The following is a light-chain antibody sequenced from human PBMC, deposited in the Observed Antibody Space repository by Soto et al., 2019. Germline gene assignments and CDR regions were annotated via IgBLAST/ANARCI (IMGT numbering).Light chain of an antibody. V-gene: IGKV1-5*03. CDR1: QSISSW. Sequence: DIQKTQSPSTLSASVGDRVTITCRASQSISSWLAWYQQKPGKAPKLLIYKASSLESGVPSRFSGSGSGTEFTLTISSLQPHDFATYYCQQYNSLWTFGQGTKVEIK. CDR3: QQYNSLWT. J-gene: IGKJ1*01. CDR2: KAS.